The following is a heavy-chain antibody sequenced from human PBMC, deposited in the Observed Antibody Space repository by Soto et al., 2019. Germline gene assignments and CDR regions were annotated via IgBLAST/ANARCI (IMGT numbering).Heavy chain of an antibody. D-gene: IGHD1-1*01. CDR2: ISAHNGNT. Sequence: QVHLVQSGAEVKKPGASVKVSCKGSGYDFTTYGIPLVRQAPGQGLEWLARISAHNGNTDYAQKLQGRVTVTRDTSTSTAYMELRSLRSDDTAMYYCARGRYGDYWGQGALVTVSS. V-gene: IGHV1-18*01. J-gene: IGHJ4*02. CDR3: ARGRYGDY. CDR1: GYDFTTYG.